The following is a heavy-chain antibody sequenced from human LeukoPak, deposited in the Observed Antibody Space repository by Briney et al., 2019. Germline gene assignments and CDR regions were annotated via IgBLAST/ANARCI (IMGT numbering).Heavy chain of an antibody. CDR2: ICGSSDNT. CDR1: GFTFSRFA. J-gene: IGHJ4*02. D-gene: IGHD2-15*01. CDR3: AKGFRTDGTCYSSLDY. Sequence: GGSLRLSCAASGFTFSRFAMSWVRQAPGKGLEWVSTICGSSDNTYNADSVRGRFTISRDNSKNTLYLQMHSLRDKDTAIYYCAKGFRTDGTCYSSLDYWGQGTLVTVSS. V-gene: IGHV3-23*01.